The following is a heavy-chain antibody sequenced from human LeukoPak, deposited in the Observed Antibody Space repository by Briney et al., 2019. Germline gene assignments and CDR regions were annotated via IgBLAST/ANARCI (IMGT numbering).Heavy chain of an antibody. Sequence: GGSLRLSCAASGFTFSSYEMNWVRQAPGKGLEWLAYISTGGGDTIYYADSVKGRFTISRDNAKNSVYLQMNSLRAEDTAVYYCASLSSGEILDWGQGTLVTVSS. J-gene: IGHJ4*02. CDR3: ASLSSGEILD. CDR2: ISTGGGDTI. D-gene: IGHD3-10*01. V-gene: IGHV3-48*03. CDR1: GFTFSSYE.